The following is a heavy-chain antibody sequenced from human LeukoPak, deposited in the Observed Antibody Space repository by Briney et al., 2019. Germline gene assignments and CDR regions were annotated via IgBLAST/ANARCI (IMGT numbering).Heavy chain of an antibody. CDR1: GFTFSSYG. V-gene: IGHV3-48*04. CDR3: ARDTYYYDSSGYYYPGGCDY. J-gene: IGHJ4*02. D-gene: IGHD3-22*01. CDR2: ISTGGSTI. Sequence: GGTLRLSCAASGFTFSSYGMSWVRQAPGKGLEWVSYISTGGSTIYYADSVKGRFTISRDNAKNSLYLQMNSLRAEDTAVYYCARDTYYYDSSGYYYPGGCDYWGQGTLVTVSS.